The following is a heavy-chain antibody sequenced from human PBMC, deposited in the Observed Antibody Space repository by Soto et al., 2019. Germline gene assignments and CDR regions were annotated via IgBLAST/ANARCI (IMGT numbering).Heavy chain of an antibody. CDR2: IYYSGST. J-gene: IGHJ4*02. Sequence: QLQLQELGPGLVKPSETLSLTCTVSGDSISSSIYYWGWIRQPPGKGLEWIGTIYYSGSTFYNPSLKSRVTISVDTSKNQFSLRLSSVTAADTAVYYCASQAAVGTRRGACYFDYWGQGTLVTVSS. CDR3: ASQAAVGTRRGACYFDY. V-gene: IGHV4-39*01. CDR1: GDSISSSIYY. D-gene: IGHD6-13*01.